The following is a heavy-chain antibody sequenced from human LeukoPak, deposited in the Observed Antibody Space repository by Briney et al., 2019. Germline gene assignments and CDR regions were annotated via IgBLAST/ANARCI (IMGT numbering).Heavy chain of an antibody. CDR1: GFTFSSYS. CDR2: ISSSSSYI. V-gene: IGHV3-21*01. CDR3: AGGIAAAGETTPFDY. D-gene: IGHD6-13*01. Sequence: GGSLRLSCAASGFTFSSYSMNWVRQAPGKGLEWVSSISSSSSYIYYADSVKGRFTISRDNAKNSLYLQMNSLRAEDTAVYYCAGGIAAAGETTPFDYWGQGTLVTVSS. J-gene: IGHJ4*02.